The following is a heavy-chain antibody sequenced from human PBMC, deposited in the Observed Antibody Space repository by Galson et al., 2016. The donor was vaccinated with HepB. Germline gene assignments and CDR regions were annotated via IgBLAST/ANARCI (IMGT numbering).Heavy chain of an antibody. Sequence: ETLSLTCAVYGESFSSYSWTWIRQSPGKGLEWIGEINHSGTSHSSPSLKSRVTISVDPSKSQFSLNVRSVTAADTAVYFCARSGVGGDNNWFDSWGQGTLVTVSA. V-gene: IGHV4-34*01. CDR3: ARSGVGGDNNWFDS. D-gene: IGHD3-3*01. J-gene: IGHJ5*01. CDR1: GESFSSYS. CDR2: INHSGTS.